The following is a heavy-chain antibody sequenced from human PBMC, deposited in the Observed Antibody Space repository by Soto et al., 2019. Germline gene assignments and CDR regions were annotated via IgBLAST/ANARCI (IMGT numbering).Heavy chain of an antibody. CDR2: VYHTGRT. CDR3: ARDFAYFDS. J-gene: IGHJ4*02. V-gene: IGHV4-61*01. CDR1: GGSFKSGSYS. Sequence: GTLYLTCTVSGGSFKSGSYSWSWIRQPPGKGLEWIGYVYHTGRTSYNPSLKSRVSISMDTSKNQFSLNLDSVTAADTAVYFCARDFAYFDSWGQGTLVTVSS. D-gene: IGHD3-3*01.